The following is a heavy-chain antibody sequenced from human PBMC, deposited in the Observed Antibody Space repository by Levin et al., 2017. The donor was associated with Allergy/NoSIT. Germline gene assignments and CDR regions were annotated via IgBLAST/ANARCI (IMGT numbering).Heavy chain of an antibody. V-gene: IGHV4-39*01. J-gene: IGHJ4*02. D-gene: IGHD3-22*01. Sequence: PSETLSLTCTVSGGSISSSTYYWGWIRQPPGKGLEWIGSIYYSGSTYYNPSLKSRVTISVETSKNQFSLKLSSVTAADTAVYYCASVLPHYDSPGNWGQGTLVTVSS. CDR2: IYYSGST. CDR1: GGSISSSTYY. CDR3: ASVLPHYDSPGN.